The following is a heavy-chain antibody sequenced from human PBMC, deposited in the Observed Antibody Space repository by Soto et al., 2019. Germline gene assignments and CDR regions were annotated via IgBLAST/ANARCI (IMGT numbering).Heavy chain of an antibody. Sequence: QVQLVQSGAEVKKPGSSVKVSCKASGGTFSSYAISWVRQAPGQGLEWMGGIIPIFGTANYAQKFRGRVTITADESTSTAYMELSSLRSEDTAVYYSARAYRWDSSGFPYYFDYWGQGTLVTVSS. J-gene: IGHJ4*02. CDR3: ARAYRWDSSGFPYYFDY. D-gene: IGHD6-19*01. CDR1: GGTFSSYA. CDR2: IIPIFGTA. V-gene: IGHV1-69*01.